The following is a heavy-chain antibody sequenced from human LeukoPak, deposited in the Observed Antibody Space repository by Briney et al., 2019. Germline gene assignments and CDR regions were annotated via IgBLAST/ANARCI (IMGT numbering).Heavy chain of an antibody. D-gene: IGHD3-9*01. CDR1: GYRFNNYA. CDR3: ARDYQTGFTGLGGDF. V-gene: IGHV3-64*01. J-gene: IGHJ4*02. Sequence: GGSLRLSCAASGYRFNNYAIHWFRQAPGKGLEYVSGINNNGDSTYYANSVKGRFTISRDNSKNTLYLQMGSLTSEDTAVYYCARDYQTGFTGLGGDFWGQGTLVTVSS. CDR2: INNNGDST.